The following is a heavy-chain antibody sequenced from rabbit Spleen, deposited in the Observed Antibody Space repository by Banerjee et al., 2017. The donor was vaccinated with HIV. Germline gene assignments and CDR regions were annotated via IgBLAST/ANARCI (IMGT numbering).Heavy chain of an antibody. Sequence: QLEESAGGLVQPGGSLKLSCKASGFTLSSYYMNWVRQAPGKGLEWIGYIDPVFGITYYANWVNGRFSISRENAQNTVFLQMTSLTAADTATYFCARKGHRGGGYMSAFDPWGPGTLVTVS. J-gene: IGHJ2*01. CDR3: ARKGHRGGGYMSAFDP. CDR2: IDPVFGIT. V-gene: IGHV1S7*01. D-gene: IGHD1-1*01. CDR1: GFTLSSYY.